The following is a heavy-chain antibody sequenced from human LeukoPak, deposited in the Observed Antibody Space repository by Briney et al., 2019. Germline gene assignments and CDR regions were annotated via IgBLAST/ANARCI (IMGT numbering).Heavy chain of an antibody. Sequence: GGSLRLSCAASGFTFSSYAMSWVRQAPGKGLEWVSAISGSGGSTYYADTVKGRFTISRDNSKNTMYLQMYSLGAEDPAVYYCAKYVSPAFEAYFFDYWGEGALVSVSS. CDR3: AKYVSPAFEAYFFDY. CDR2: ISGSGGST. D-gene: IGHD3-10*02. V-gene: IGHV3-23*01. J-gene: IGHJ4*02. CDR1: GFTFSSYA.